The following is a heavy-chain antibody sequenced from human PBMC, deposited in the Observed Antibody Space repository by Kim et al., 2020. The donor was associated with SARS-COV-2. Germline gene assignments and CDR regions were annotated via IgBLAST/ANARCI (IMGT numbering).Heavy chain of an antibody. CDR2: IYHSGST. D-gene: IGHD2-15*01. CDR1: GGSISSSNW. J-gene: IGHJ6*02. V-gene: IGHV4-4*02. Sequence: SETLSLTCAVSGGSISSSNWWSWVRQPPGKGLEWIGEIYHSGSTNYNPSLKSRVTTSVDQTTNQFSLKRSSVTAADTAVYYGARGVLGYCSGGSCYGGRYYYDSSCYYGMDVWGQGTTVTVSS. CDR3: ARGVLGYCSGGSCYGGRYYYDSSCYYGMDV.